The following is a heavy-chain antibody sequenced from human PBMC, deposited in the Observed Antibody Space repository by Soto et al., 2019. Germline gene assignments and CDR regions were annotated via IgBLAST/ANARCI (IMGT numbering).Heavy chain of an antibody. Sequence: PGESLKISCKTSGYSFISYWVAWVRQLPGKGLEWMGTFYPGDSTSTYSLSFQGQVTISVDKSISTAYLQLSSLKASDTAMYYCARIIGYCRNNDCSWTFDIWGQGTMVT. CDR1: GYSFISYW. V-gene: IGHV5-51*01. J-gene: IGHJ3*02. CDR3: ARIIGYCRNNDCSWTFDI. D-gene: IGHD2-15*01. CDR2: FYPGDSTS.